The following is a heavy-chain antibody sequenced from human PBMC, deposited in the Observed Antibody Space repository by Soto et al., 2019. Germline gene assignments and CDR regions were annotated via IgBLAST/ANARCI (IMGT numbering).Heavy chain of an antibody. CDR3: ARDLLRPGLVFRGMDV. J-gene: IGHJ6*02. CDR1: GFTFSSYA. V-gene: IGHV3-30-3*01. CDR2: ISYDGSNK. D-gene: IGHD2-21*01. Sequence: QVQLVESGGGVVQPGRSLRLSCAASGFTFSSYAMHWVRQAPGKGLEWVAVISYDGSNKYYADSVKGRFTISRDNSKNTLYLQMNSLRAEDTAVYYCARDLLRPGLVFRGMDVWGQGTTVTVSS.